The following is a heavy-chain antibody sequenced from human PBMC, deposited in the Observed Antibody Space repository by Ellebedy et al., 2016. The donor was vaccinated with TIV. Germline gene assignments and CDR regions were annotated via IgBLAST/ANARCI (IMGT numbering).Heavy chain of an antibody. D-gene: IGHD6-13*01. CDR3: ARGPRAAGTVYNWFNP. CDR2: INHSGST. Sequence: GSLRLXXAVYGGSFSGYYWSWIRQPPGKGLEWIGEINHSGSTNYNPSLKSRVTISVDTSKNQFSLKLSSVTAADTAVYYCARGPRAAGTVYNWFNPWGQGTLVTVSS. V-gene: IGHV4-34*01. CDR1: GGSFSGYY. J-gene: IGHJ5*02.